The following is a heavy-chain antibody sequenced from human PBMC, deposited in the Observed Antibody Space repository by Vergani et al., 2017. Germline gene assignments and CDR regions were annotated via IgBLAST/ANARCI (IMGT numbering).Heavy chain of an antibody. CDR3: VRDLGSTGLLSFFDY. J-gene: IGHJ4*02. V-gene: IGHV1-18*01. Sequence: QVPLVQSGAEVKKPGASVKVSCKASGYTFTNFGISWLRQVPGQGLEWMGWISAYNGDTNYAQIVQGRVTMTTDTSTDTAYMDLRSLRSDDTAVYFCVRDLGSTGLLSFFDYWGQGTLVTVSS. D-gene: IGHD3-16*01. CDR2: ISAYNGDT. CDR1: GYTFTNFG.